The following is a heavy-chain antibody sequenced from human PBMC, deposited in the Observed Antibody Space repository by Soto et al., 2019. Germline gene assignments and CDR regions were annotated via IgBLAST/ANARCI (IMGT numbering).Heavy chain of an antibody. D-gene: IGHD3-3*01. Sequence: QVQLVASGGGVVQPGRSLRLSCAASGFTFSSYGMHWVRQAPGKGLEWVAVIWYDGSNKYYADSVKGRFTISRDNSKNTLYLQMNSLRAEDTAVYYCARADNYDFWSGYSLGHNWFDPWGQGTLVTVSS. V-gene: IGHV3-33*01. CDR3: ARADNYDFWSGYSLGHNWFDP. CDR2: IWYDGSNK. CDR1: GFTFSSYG. J-gene: IGHJ5*02.